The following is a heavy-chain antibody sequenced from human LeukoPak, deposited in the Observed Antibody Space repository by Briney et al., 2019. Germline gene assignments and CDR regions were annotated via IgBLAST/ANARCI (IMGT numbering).Heavy chain of an antibody. D-gene: IGHD3-22*01. Sequence: PSETLSLTCTVSGGSISSSTYYWGWLRQPPGKGLEWIGTIYYSGSTYYKPSLKSRVTFFVDTSKNQFSLKLSSVTAADTAVYYCARLYRANYYDSTGSSGRSMGIDYWGQGTLVTVSS. CDR2: IYYSGST. J-gene: IGHJ4*02. V-gene: IGHV4-39*01. CDR3: ARLYRANYYDSTGSSGRSMGIDY. CDR1: GGSISSSTYY.